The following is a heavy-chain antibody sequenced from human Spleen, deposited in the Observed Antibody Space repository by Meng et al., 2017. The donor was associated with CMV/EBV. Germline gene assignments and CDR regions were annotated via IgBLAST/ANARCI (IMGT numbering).Heavy chain of an antibody. CDR3: ARDLILDY. CDR2: ISSSSSYI. Sequence: GGSLRLSCAASGFTFSSYSMNWVRQAPGKGLEWVSSISSSSSYIYYADSLKGRFIISRDDAKNSLFLQMNSLRGEDTAVYYCARDLILDYWGQGTLVTVSS. J-gene: IGHJ4*02. CDR1: GFTFSSYS. V-gene: IGHV3-21*01.